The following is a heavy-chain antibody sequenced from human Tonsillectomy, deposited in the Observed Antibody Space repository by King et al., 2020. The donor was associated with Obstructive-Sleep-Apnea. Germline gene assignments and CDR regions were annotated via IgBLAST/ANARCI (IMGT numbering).Heavy chain of an antibody. CDR1: GFTFDNYA. CDR3: AKQKTTMPGTFDY. Sequence: VQLVESGGGLVQPGRSLRLSCTASGFTFDNYAMHWVRQAPGKGLEWVSGISWSSGNKGYADSVKGRVTISRDNAKNSLYLQMNSLRSEDTALYYCAKQKTTMPGTFDYWGRGTLVTVSS. J-gene: IGHJ4*02. D-gene: IGHD6-13*01. CDR2: ISWSSGNK. V-gene: IGHV3-9*01.